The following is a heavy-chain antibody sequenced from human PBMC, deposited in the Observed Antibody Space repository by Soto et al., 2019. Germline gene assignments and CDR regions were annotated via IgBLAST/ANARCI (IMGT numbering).Heavy chain of an antibody. Sequence: QITLKESGHPLLKPTQTLTLTYTFSGFSLNTRGVGVGWIRQPPGKALEWLALISWDGEKPYRPSLKSKLTSTNHTPEHQVVLTMTNMDPVDTATYCSAHRRGDLLTGHYYFDYLSQGTLVTVSS. CDR2: ISWDGEK. V-gene: IGHV2-5*02. D-gene: IGHD3-9*01. CDR3: AHRRGDLLTGHYYFDY. CDR1: GFSLNTRGVG. J-gene: IGHJ4*02.